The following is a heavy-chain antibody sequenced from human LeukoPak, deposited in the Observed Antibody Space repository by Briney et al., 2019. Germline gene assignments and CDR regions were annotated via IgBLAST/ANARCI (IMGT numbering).Heavy chain of an antibody. D-gene: IGHD4-11*01. CDR3: ARRSSNYEGSDY. CDR1: GYTFTSYD. CDR2: MNPNSGNT. Sequence: GASVKVSCKASGYTFTSYDINWVRQATGQGLEWMGWMNPNSGNTGYAQKFQGRVTITRNTSISTAYMELCSLRSDDTAVYYCARRSSNYEGSDYWGQGTLVTVSS. V-gene: IGHV1-8*03. J-gene: IGHJ4*02.